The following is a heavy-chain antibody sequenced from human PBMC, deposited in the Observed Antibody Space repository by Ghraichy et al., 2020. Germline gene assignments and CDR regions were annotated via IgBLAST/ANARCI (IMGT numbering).Heavy chain of an antibody. CDR3: AKDWGSGRIYFDY. J-gene: IGHJ4*02. V-gene: IGHV3-23*01. CDR2: ISGSSETT. D-gene: IGHD1-26*01. Sequence: GGSLRLSCAASGFTFHNYAMTWVRRAPGRGLEWVSSISGSSETTYYADSVKGRFTISRDNSKNTLYLQMDSLGAEDTAVYSRAKDWGSGRIYFDYWGQGALVTVSS. CDR1: GFTFHNYA.